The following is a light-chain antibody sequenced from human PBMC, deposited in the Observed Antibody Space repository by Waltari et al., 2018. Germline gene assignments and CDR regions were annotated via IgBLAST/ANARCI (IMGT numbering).Light chain of an antibody. CDR3: QQSYSTPLT. CDR1: QNIKTY. J-gene: IGKJ4*01. V-gene: IGKV1-39*01. Sequence: DIQMTQSPSSLSASVGDRVTITCRASQNIKTYLNWYQQKPGKAPKLLIFAASNLRSGVPSRFSGSGSVTEFTLTVSSLQPEDFATYHCQQSYSTPLTFGGGTKVEIK. CDR2: AAS.